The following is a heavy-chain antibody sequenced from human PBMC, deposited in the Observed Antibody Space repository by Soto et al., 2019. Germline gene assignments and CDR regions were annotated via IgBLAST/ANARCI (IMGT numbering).Heavy chain of an antibody. V-gene: IGHV3-30*18. J-gene: IGHJ5*02. CDR3: AKAPSSGDYGDDNWFDP. D-gene: IGHD4-17*01. CDR2: ISYDGSNK. Sequence: QVQLVESGGGVVQPGRSLRLSCAASGFTFSSYGMHWVRQAPGKGLEWVAVISYDGSNKYYADSVKGRFTISRDNSKNTLYLQMNSMRAEDTAVYYCAKAPSSGDYGDDNWFDPWCQGTLVTVSS. CDR1: GFTFSSYG.